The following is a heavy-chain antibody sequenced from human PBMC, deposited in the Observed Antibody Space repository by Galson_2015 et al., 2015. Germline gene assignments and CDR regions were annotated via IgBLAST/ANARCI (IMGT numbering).Heavy chain of an antibody. CDR3: ARVKGRGFYFMDV. J-gene: IGHJ6*04. CDR2: IYHTGIT. CDR1: GGSITGRNW. D-gene: IGHD2/OR15-2a*01. V-gene: IGHV4-4*01. Sequence: ETLSLTCAVSGGSITGRNWWPWVRLTPGKGLEWIGEIYHTGITTYNPSLKSRVTISVDNAKSQLSLNLTSVTAADTAVYFCARVKGRGFYFMDVWGKGTTVTVSS.